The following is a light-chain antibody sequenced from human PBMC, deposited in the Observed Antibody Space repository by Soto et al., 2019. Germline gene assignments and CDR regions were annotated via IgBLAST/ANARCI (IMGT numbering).Light chain of an antibody. CDR3: QQYGSSPPIFT. J-gene: IGKJ3*01. V-gene: IGKV3-20*01. CDR1: QIVSSSY. Sequence: IVLTQSPGPLSSSPGQSATLSCTASQIVSSSYLAWYPQKPGQAPRLLIYGASCRATGIPDRFSGSGSGTDFTLTISTLEPEEFAVYYCQQYGSSPPIFTFGPGTKVDIK. CDR2: GAS.